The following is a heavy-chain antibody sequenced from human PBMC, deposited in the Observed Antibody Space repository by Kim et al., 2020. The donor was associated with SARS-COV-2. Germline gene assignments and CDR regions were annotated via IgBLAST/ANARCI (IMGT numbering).Heavy chain of an antibody. D-gene: IGHD3-10*01. CDR3: ASLDSAQVPGVF. Sequence: YYADSVKCRFTMSRDKAKNSLYLEMNSLRAEDTAIYYCASLDSAQVPGVFWGQGTLVTVSS. V-gene: IGHV3-7*03. J-gene: IGHJ4*02.